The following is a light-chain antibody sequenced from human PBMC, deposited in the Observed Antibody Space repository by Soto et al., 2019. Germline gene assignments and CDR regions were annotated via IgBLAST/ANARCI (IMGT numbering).Light chain of an antibody. CDR3: QETHTAGT. V-gene: IGKV1-39*01. Sequence: DIQMTQSPSSLSASVGDRVTITCRASQSIRGYVSWYQQKPGKAPNLLIYGGTSLHSGVPSRFSGSGSGTDFTLTIASHLPEDFATYFCQETHTAGTFGQGTKLEV. CDR2: GGT. J-gene: IGKJ2*01. CDR1: QSIRGY.